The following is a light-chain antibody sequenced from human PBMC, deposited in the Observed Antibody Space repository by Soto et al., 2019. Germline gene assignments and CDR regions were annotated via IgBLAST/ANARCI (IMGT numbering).Light chain of an antibody. CDR1: QSVENY. J-gene: IGKJ4*01. V-gene: IGKV3-11*01. Sequence: EIVLTQSPATLSLSPGERATLSCRASQSVENYLAWFQQKRGQAPRLLIYDTSNRACGIPDRFSVSGSGTDLSLSLRSLEPEDFPVYYCHQLYICSRLSFGGGTKVVF. CDR2: DTS. CDR3: HQLYICSRLS.